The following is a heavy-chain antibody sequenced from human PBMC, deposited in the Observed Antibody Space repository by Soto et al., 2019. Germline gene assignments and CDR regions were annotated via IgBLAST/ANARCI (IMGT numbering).Heavy chain of an antibody. CDR1: GGSISSCDYY. V-gene: IGHV4-39*01. CDR2: TCSSGST. CDR3: ARHRRETGTYAQPLDY. D-gene: IGHD1-1*01. J-gene: IGHJ4*02. Sequence: SETLSLTCTVSGGSISSCDYYWGWVRQPPGKGLAWIGSTCSSGSTYYNPSLKSRVTISVDTSNNQFSLKLSSVTAADTAVYYCARHRRETGTYAQPLDYWGQGTLVTVSS.